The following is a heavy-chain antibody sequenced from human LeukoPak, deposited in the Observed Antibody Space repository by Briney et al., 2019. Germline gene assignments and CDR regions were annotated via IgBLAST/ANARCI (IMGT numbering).Heavy chain of an antibody. V-gene: IGHV4-59*08. CDR3: ARHRYWYFDL. CDR1: GGSISSHY. J-gene: IGHJ2*01. Sequence: SETLSLTCTVSGGSISSHYWSWIRQPPGKGLEWIGYIYYSGSTNYNPSLKSRVTISVDTSKNQFSLKLSSVTAADTAVYYCARHRYWYFDLWGRGTLVTVSS. CDR2: IYYSGST.